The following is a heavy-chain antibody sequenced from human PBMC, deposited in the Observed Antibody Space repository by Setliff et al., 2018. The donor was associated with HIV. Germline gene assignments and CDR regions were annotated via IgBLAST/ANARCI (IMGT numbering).Heavy chain of an antibody. V-gene: IGHV1-18*01. CDR3: ARDEGASCGGDCYNHDAFDI. D-gene: IGHD2-21*02. CDR1: GYTFTSYG. J-gene: IGHJ3*02. CDR2: ISTYNGNT. Sequence: ASVKVSCKASGYTFTSYGINWVRQAPGQGLEWMGWISTYNGNTVYAQNLQGRNTMTTDTSTSTVYMELRSLRSDDTAVYYCARDEGASCGGDCYNHDAFDIWGQGTKVTVSS.